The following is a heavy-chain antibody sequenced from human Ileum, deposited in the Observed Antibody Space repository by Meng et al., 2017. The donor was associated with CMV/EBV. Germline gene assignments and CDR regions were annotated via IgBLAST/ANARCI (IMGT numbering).Heavy chain of an antibody. CDR2: IHPSGST. J-gene: IGHJ4*02. D-gene: IGHD1-14*01. CDR3: ARGQDNHKGGVH. Sequence: WGAGLLKPSETLSLTCDVYDASFSDFYWSCTRHLPGKGLEWIGEIHPSGSTHYNPSLESRVSISVHMSNNQFSLKVSSVTAADTAVYYCARGQDNHKGGVHWGQGTLVTVSS. V-gene: IGHV4-34*01. CDR1: DASFSDFY.